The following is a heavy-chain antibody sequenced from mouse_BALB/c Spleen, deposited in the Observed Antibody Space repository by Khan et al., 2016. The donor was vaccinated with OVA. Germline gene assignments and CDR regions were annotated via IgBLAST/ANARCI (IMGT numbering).Heavy chain of an antibody. V-gene: IGHV2-9*02. Sequence: VKLEESGPGLVAPSQSLSITCTVSGFSLTSYGVHWVRQPPGTGLEWLGVIWAGGSTNYNSALMSRLSISKDNSKSQVFLKMNSLQTDDTAMYYCAGLEDIWGQGTTLTVTS. D-gene: IGHD1-3*01. J-gene: IGHJ2*01. CDR3: AGLEDI. CDR2: IWAGGST. CDR1: GFSLTSYG.